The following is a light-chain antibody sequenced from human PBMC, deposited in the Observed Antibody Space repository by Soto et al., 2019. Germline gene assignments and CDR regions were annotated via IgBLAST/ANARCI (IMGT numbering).Light chain of an antibody. J-gene: IGLJ1*01. CDR3: SSYAGSNNYG. CDR1: ISGVGGYEY. Sequence: QSDLTQPPSASGATGQTLSISCTTSISGVGGYEYVSWYQPYPGIADKLMIYAVNKRPSGVPDRFSGSKSSKTASLTVSGLQAEDEADFCCSSYAGSNNYGFGTGTKVTV. V-gene: IGLV2-8*01. CDR2: AVN.